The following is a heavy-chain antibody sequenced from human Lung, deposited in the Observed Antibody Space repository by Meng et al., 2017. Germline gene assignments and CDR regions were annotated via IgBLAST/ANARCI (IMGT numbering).Heavy chain of an antibody. CDR1: GFYFSNAW. D-gene: IGHD3-9*01. CDR2: IKSNTVGGTT. V-gene: IGHV3-15*01. J-gene: IGHJ4*02. CDR3: TWDDKAVSDY. Sequence: EVHLVGSGGDLVKPGGALRLSCAASGFYFSNAWMSWVRQAPGKGLEWVGRIKSNTVGGTTEYAAPVTGRFTISRDDSKSTLNLHLSGLRTDDTGVYYCTWDDKAVSDYWGQGTLVTVSS.